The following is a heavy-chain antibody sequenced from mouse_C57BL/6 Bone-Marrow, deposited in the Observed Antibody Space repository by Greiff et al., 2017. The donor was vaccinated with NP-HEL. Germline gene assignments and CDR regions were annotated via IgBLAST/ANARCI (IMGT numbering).Heavy chain of an antibody. V-gene: IGHV5-4*03. CDR1: GFTFSSYA. Sequence: DVKLVESGGGLVKPGGSLKLSCAASGFTFSSYAMSWVRQTPEKRLEWVATSSDGGSYTYYPDNVKGRFTISRDNAKNNLYLQMSHLKSEDTAMYYCARPYYDYDGYAMDYWGQGTSVTVSS. CDR2: SSDGGSYT. CDR3: ARPYYDYDGYAMDY. D-gene: IGHD2-4*01. J-gene: IGHJ4*01.